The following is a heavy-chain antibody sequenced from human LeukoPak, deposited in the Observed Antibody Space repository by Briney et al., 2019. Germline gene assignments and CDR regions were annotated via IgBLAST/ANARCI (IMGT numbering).Heavy chain of an antibody. D-gene: IGHD6-13*01. CDR1: GFTFSSYA. CDR3: ARGGSSWYYPYFDY. Sequence: QPGGSLRLSCAASGFTFSSYAMHWVRQAPGKGLEYVSTISGNGGSTYYANSVKGRFTISRDNSKNTLYLQMGSLRAEDMAVYYCARGGSSWYYPYFDYWGQGTLSPSPQ. CDR2: ISGNGGST. V-gene: IGHV3-64*01. J-gene: IGHJ4*02.